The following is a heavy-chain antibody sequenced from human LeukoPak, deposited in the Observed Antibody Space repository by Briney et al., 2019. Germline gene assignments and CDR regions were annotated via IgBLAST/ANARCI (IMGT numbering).Heavy chain of an antibody. CDR2: IYPGDSDT. CDR1: GYSFTSYW. V-gene: IGHV5-51*01. D-gene: IGHD3-22*01. CDR3: VSQDGYYYDSSGLPYF. J-gene: IGHJ4*02. Sequence: GESLKISCKGSGYSFTSYWIGWVRQMPGKGLEWMGIIYPGDSDTRYSPSFQGQVTISADKSISTAYLQGSSLKASDTAMDYCVSQDGYYYDSSGLPYFWGQGTLVTVST.